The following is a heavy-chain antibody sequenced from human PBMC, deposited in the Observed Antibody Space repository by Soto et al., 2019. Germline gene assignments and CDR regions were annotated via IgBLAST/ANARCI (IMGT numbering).Heavy chain of an antibody. CDR3: AKGHYDANAYYSVYFDD. Sequence: SAKFVWGSSGFRIVVCGLTCVQQAHSTGLEWIGYISSQNGNTDYPQKLQGRVTMTTDTSTSRAYMELRSLRSDDTAVYYCAKGHYDANAYYSVYFDDGGQRTLVSLSS. D-gene: IGHD3-16*01. CDR1: GFRIVVCG. V-gene: IGHV1-18*01. CDR2: ISSQNGNT. J-gene: IGHJ4*02.